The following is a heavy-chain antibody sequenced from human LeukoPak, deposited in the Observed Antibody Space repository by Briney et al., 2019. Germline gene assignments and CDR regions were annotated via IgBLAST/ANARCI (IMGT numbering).Heavy chain of an antibody. CDR1: EFIFSNYW. V-gene: IGHV3-7*01. CDR3: VKVSIAVAGSDY. D-gene: IGHD6-13*01. Sequence: PGGSLRLSCAASEFIFSNYWMTWARQAPGKGLEWVANIKEDGSEKYYLDSVSGRFTISRDNAKNSLYLQMNSLRAEGTAVYYCVKVSIAVAGSDYWGQGTLVTVSS. J-gene: IGHJ4*02. CDR2: IKEDGSEK.